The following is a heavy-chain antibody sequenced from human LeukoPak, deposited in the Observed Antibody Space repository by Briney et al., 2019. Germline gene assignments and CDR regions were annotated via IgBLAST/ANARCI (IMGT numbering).Heavy chain of an antibody. V-gene: IGHV3-23*01. J-gene: IGHJ4*02. CDR3: AKVEGIGPRKQQLVHLDY. Sequence: GGSLRLSCAASGFTFSSYAMSWVRQAPGKGLEWVSVINGSGGSTYYADSVKGRFTISTDNSKNTLYLQMNSLRAEDTAVYYCAKVEGIGPRKQQLVHLDYWGQGTLVTVSS. CDR2: INGSGGST. CDR1: GFTFSSYA. D-gene: IGHD6-13*01.